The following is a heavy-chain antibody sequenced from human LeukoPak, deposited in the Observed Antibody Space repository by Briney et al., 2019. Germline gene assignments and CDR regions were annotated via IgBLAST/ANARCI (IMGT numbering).Heavy chain of an antibody. CDR1: GFTFSSYS. D-gene: IGHD5-18*01. V-gene: IGHV3-21*01. CDR2: ISSGSSYL. J-gene: IGHJ4*02. CDR3: ARSGYSYGCGDY. Sequence: GGSLRLSCAASGFTFSSYSMNWVRQAPGKGLEWVSSISSGSSYLYYADSVKGRFTISRDNAKNSLYLQMNSLRAEDTAVYYCARSGYSYGCGDYWGQGTLVTVSS.